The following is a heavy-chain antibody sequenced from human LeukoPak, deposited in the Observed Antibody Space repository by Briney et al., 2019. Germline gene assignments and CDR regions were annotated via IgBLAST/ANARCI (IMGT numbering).Heavy chain of an antibody. D-gene: IGHD3-10*01. Sequence: HSGGSLRLSCAASGFTFSSYAMSWVRQAPGKGLEWVSAISGSGGSTYYADSVKGRFTISRDNSKNTLYLQMNSLRAEDTAVYYCAKDELRIDQHQPLLWIGERTMNYYYGMDVWGQGTTVTVS. CDR3: AKDELRIDQHQPLLWIGERTMNYYYGMDV. J-gene: IGHJ6*02. CDR1: GFTFSSYA. V-gene: IGHV3-23*01. CDR2: ISGSGGST.